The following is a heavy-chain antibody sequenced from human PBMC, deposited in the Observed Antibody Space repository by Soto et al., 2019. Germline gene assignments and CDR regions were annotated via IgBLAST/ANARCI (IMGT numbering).Heavy chain of an antibody. CDR1: GFSLSTSGVG. Sequence: QITLKESGPTLVKPTQTLTLTCTFSGFSLSTSGVGVGWIRQPPGKALEWLALIYWDDDKRYSPSLKSRLTTTNDTSKNQVLLTMTNMDPVDTATYYCAHSQQTYYYHSSGYYRFDYWGQGTLVTVSS. V-gene: IGHV2-5*02. CDR3: AHSQQTYYYHSSGYYRFDY. D-gene: IGHD3-22*01. J-gene: IGHJ4*02. CDR2: IYWDDDK.